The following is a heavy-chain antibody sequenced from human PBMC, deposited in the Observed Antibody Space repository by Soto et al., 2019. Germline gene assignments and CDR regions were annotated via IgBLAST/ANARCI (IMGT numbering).Heavy chain of an antibody. CDR2: IYYSGTT. V-gene: IGHV4-39*07. Sequence: SETLSLTCSVSGGSISRSLSYWGWIRQPPGKGLEWIGSIYYSGTTYYKPSLESRVTISLDTSKNQFSLKLTSVTAADTAVYYCARDFRPGIAGWFDPWGQGTLVTVSS. CDR1: GGSISRSLSY. D-gene: IGHD6-13*01. J-gene: IGHJ5*02. CDR3: ARDFRPGIAGWFDP.